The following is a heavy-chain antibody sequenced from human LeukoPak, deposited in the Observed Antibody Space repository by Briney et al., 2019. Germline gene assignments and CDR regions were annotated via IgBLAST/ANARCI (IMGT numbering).Heavy chain of an antibody. CDR2: INWNGGTT. D-gene: IGHD1-26*01. CDR3: ARTSGANVYTYSFQY. Sequence: GGSLRHSCVAAGLTFDDYGMSWVRQAAGKGLDWVSGINWNGGTTTYADSVKGRFTISRDNAKNSLYLQMNSLRVEDTAFYYCARTSGANVYTYSFQYWGRGTLVTVSS. J-gene: IGHJ4*02. CDR1: GLTFDDYG. V-gene: IGHV3-20*04.